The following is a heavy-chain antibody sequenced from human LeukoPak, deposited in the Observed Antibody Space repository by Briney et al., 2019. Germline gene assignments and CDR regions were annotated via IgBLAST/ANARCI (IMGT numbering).Heavy chain of an antibody. CDR2: ISSTGDRT. J-gene: IGHJ5*02. CDR1: GFTFSNDA. CDR3: ARGGYYGSGNDFRFDP. V-gene: IGHV3-23*01. D-gene: IGHD3-10*01. Sequence: GGSLRLSCVVSGFTFSNDAMSWVRQAPGKGLEWVSGISSTGDRTYYADSVKGRFTISRDNSKNTLYVQMNSLRAEDTAVYYCARGGYYGSGNDFRFDPWGQGTLVTVSS.